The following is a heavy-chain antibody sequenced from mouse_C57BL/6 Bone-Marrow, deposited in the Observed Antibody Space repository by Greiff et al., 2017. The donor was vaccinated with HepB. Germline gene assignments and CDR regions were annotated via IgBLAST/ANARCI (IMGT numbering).Heavy chain of an antibody. V-gene: IGHV5-2*01. CDR3: ARLTGTGAMDY. J-gene: IGHJ4*01. D-gene: IGHD4-1*01. Sequence: EVKLVQSGGGLVQPGESLKLSCESNEYEFPSYDMSWVRKNPEKRLELVAAINSDCGSTYYPDTMESRITISRDNTKTTLYLQKSSLRSEDTALYYCARLTGTGAMDYWGRGTAATVSA. CDR2: INSDCGST. CDR1: EYEFPSYD.